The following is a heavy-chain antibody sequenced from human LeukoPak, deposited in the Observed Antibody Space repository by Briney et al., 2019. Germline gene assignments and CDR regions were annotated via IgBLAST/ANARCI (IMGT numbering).Heavy chain of an antibody. CDR2: ISYDGSNK. Sequence: GGSLRLSCAASGFTFSSYGMHWVRQAPGKGLEWVAVISYDGSNKYYADPVKGRFTISRDNSKNTLYLQMNSLRAEDTAVYYCTPCPYSGYDCYFDYWGQGTLVTVSS. CDR1: GFTFSSYG. CDR3: TPCPYSGYDCYFDY. J-gene: IGHJ4*02. V-gene: IGHV3-30*03. D-gene: IGHD5-12*01.